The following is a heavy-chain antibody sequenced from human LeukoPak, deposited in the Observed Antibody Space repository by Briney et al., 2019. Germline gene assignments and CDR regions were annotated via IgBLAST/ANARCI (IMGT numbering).Heavy chain of an antibody. CDR3: ASKSSDHGELRFDY. V-gene: IGHV4-59*01. J-gene: IGHJ4*02. Sequence: SETLSLTCTVSGGSISSYFWSWIRQPPGKGLEWIGYIYYTGTTNYNPSLKSRVTISVDTSKNQFSLRLSSVTAADTAVYYCASKSSDHGELRFDYWGQGTLVTVFS. CDR1: GGSISSYF. CDR2: IYYTGTT. D-gene: IGHD4-17*01.